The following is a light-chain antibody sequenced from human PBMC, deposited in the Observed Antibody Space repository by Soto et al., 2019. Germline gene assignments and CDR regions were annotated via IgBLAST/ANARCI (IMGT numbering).Light chain of an antibody. CDR1: QSLSGRY. V-gene: IGKV3-20*01. Sequence: DTMLTQSPGTLALSPGEGATLSCRASQSLSGRYLAWYQQKPGQAPRLLIYGASTRATGIPDRFSGSGSGTDFTLTISRLEPEVFAVYYCQQYGASPWTFGPGTKVEIK. CDR2: GAS. J-gene: IGKJ1*01. CDR3: QQYGASPWT.